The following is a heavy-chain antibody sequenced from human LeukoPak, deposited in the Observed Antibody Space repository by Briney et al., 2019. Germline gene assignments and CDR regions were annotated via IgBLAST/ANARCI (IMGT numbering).Heavy chain of an antibody. Sequence: SETLSLTCTVSGGSISSGDYYWSWIRQPPGKGLEWIGYIYYSGSTYYNPSLKSRVTISVDTSKNQFSLKLSSVTAADTAVYYCAREDATMVQGGFDYWGQGTLVTVSS. CDR1: GGSISSGDYY. CDR3: AREDATMVQGGFDY. J-gene: IGHJ4*02. V-gene: IGHV4-30-4*01. CDR2: IYYSGST. D-gene: IGHD3-10*01.